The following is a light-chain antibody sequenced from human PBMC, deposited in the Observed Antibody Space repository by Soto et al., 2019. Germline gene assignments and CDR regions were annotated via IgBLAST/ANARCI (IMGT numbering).Light chain of an antibody. J-gene: IGKJ1*01. CDR2: WAS. V-gene: IGKV4-1*01. CDR1: QSVLYSSNNKNY. CDR3: QQYYSTPPT. Sequence: DIVMTQSPDSLAVSLGERATINCKSSQSVLYSSNNKNYLAWYQQKAGQPPKLLIYWASTRESGVPDRFSGSGSGTDFTLTINSLQAEDVAVYYCQQYYSTPPTFGQGTKVEIK.